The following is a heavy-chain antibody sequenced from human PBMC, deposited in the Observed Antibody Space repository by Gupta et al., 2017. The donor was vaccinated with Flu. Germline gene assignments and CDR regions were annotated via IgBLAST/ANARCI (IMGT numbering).Heavy chain of an antibody. D-gene: IGHD6-25*01. V-gene: IGHV3-33*01. CDR3: ARGDRVWSGYYMGFEN. CDR1: GFNFDNHA. J-gene: IGHJ4*02. CDR2: IWYDGTDK. Sequence: QVHLVESGGGVVRPGMSLRLSCATSGFNFDNHAMHWVRQAPGKGLQLVALIWYDGTDKYYSDAVRGRFVISRDNSKNTMSLQMDNLRLEDTGLYYCARGDRVWSGYYMGFENWGQGTQVTVSS.